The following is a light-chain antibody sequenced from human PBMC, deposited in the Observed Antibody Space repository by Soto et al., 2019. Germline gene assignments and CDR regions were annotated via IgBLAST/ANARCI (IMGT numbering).Light chain of an antibody. V-gene: IGLV3-25*02. CDR2: KDS. CDR3: QSADSSGSFV. J-gene: IGLJ1*01. CDR1: ALPKQY. Sequence: SYELTQPPSVSVSPGQTARITCSGDALPKQYACWYQQKPGQAPVLLIYKDSERPSGIPERFYGSGSGTTVTLTISGVQAEDEADYYCQSADSSGSFVFGTGTRSPS.